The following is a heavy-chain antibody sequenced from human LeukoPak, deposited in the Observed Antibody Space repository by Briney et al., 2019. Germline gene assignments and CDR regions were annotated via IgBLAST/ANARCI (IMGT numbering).Heavy chain of an antibody. D-gene: IGHD6-19*01. V-gene: IGHV3-30*02. J-gene: IGHJ4*02. CDR3: ARDIAVAAYFDY. Sequence: GGSLRLSCAASGFTFGVDGMHWLRQAPGKGLEWVTFIQYDGSKKYYADSVKGRFTISRDDSKNTLYLQMNGLRAEDTAVYYCARDIAVAAYFDYWGQGTLVTVSS. CDR2: IQYDGSKK. CDR1: GFTFGVDG.